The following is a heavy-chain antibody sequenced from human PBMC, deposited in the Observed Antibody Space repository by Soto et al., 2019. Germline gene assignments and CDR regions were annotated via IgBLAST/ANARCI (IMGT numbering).Heavy chain of an antibody. CDR2: VNIYRGTT. CDR3: ARERCGYSHGDS. V-gene: IGHV1-18*01. D-gene: IGHD5-18*01. CDR1: GYTFSDYG. J-gene: IGHJ4*02. Sequence: QVQLVQSGAEVQKPGASVRVSCKPSGYTFSDYGISWVRQAPGQGLEWMGWVNIYRGTTNYAQKFQCRVTMTTDTSTTTAYLDLTTLTSDDTAVYYCARERCGYSHGDSWGQGTMVTVSS.